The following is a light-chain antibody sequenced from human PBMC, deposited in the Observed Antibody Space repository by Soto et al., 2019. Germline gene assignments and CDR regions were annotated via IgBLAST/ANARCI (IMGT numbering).Light chain of an antibody. V-gene: IGKV3-20*01. CDR1: QSVSSGY. J-gene: IGKJ5*01. Sequence: DIVLTQSPGTLYLSPGERATLSRRASQSVSSGYLAWYQQRPGQAPRLLIYGASSRATGIPDRFSGSGYGTDFTLTITTLQPEDVGIYYCQQCHATPLTFGQGTRLEIK. CDR2: GAS. CDR3: QQCHATPLT.